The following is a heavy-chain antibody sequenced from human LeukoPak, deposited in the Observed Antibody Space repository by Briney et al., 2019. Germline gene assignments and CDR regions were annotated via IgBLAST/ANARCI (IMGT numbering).Heavy chain of an antibody. CDR3: ATTMGSGWSRPIDY. D-gene: IGHD6-19*01. J-gene: IGHJ4*02. CDR1: GFTFSNHW. V-gene: IGHV3-74*01. Sequence: GGSLRLSCAASGFTFSNHWMHWVRQVPGKGLVWVSHSDGGGSSTSYSDSVKGRFSISRDNAKSTLYLQMNSLRAEDTAVYYCATTMGSGWSRPIDYWGQGTLVTVSS. CDR2: SDGGGSST.